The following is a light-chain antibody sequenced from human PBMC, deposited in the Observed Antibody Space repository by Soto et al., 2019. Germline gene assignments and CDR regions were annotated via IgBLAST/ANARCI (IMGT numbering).Light chain of an antibody. Sequence: EIVLTQSQATLSVSPVERATLXCRASQSVGSNLAWYQQKPGQAPRLLIYGASTRATGIPGRFGGSGSGTEFTLTISSLQSEDFAVYYCQQFNTWPRTFGQGTKVDIK. CDR3: QQFNTWPRT. V-gene: IGKV3-15*01. CDR1: QSVGSN. CDR2: GAS. J-gene: IGKJ1*01.